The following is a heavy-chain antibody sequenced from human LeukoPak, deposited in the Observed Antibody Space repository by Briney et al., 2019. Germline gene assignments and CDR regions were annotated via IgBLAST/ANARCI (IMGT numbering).Heavy chain of an antibody. D-gene: IGHD5-18*01. V-gene: IGHV3-21*01. CDR3: ASGPTAMVTSDAFDI. J-gene: IGHJ3*02. Sequence: GGSLRLSCAASGFTFSSYSMNWVRQAPGKGLEWVSSISSSSSYIYYADSAKGRFTISRDNAKNSLYLQMNSLRAEDTAVYYCASGPTAMVTSDAFDIWGQGTMVTVSS. CDR1: GFTFSSYS. CDR2: ISSSSSYI.